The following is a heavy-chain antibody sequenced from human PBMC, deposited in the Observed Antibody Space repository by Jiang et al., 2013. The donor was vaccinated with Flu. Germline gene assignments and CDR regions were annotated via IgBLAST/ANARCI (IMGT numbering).Heavy chain of an antibody. J-gene: IGHJ4*01. Sequence: QLLESGGGVVQPGGSLRLSCVASGVPLSNYGMHWVRQAPGKGLEWVSFVRYDGGDERYADSVKGQFTISRDNSKNTLYLQMNSLRSEDTAVYYCANIDRNDSPREQTRWGHGTL. D-gene: IGHD3-22*01. CDR1: GVPLSNYG. CDR2: VRYDGGDE. V-gene: IGHV3-30*02. CDR3: ANIDRNDSPREQTR.